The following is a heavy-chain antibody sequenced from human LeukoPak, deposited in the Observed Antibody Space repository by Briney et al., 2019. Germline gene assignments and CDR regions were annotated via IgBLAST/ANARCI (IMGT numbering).Heavy chain of an antibody. Sequence: GGSLRLSCAASGFIFTTYAMTWVRQAPGKGPEWVSSISGSGGRTYYADSLKGRFTISRDNSKNTLYLQMNSLRPEDTAVYYCAKVSWLGTLPSYHFDSWGQGTQVTVSS. J-gene: IGHJ4*02. CDR2: ISGSGGRT. D-gene: IGHD6-19*01. V-gene: IGHV3-23*01. CDR3: AKVSWLGTLPSYHFDS. CDR1: GFIFTTYA.